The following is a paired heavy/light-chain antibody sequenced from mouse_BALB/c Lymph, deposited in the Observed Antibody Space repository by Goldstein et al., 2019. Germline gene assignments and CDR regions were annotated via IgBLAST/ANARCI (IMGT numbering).Heavy chain of an antibody. D-gene: IGHD2-4*01. CDR3: ARSGPHDDYGHYYYAMDY. J-gene: IGHJ4*01. Sequence: DVQLVESGGGLVQPGGSRKLSCAASGFTFSSFGMHWVRQAPEKGLEWVAYISSGSSTIYYADTVKGRFTISRDNPKNTLFLQMTSLRSEDTAMYYCARSGPHDDYGHYYYAMDYWGQGTSVTVSS. V-gene: IGHV5-17*02. CDR1: GFTFSSFG. CDR2: ISSGSSTI.
Light chain of an antibody. CDR3: QQGNTLPYT. Sequence: DIQMTQTTSSLSASLGDRVTISCRASQDISNYLNWYQQKPDGTVKLLIYYTSRLHSGVPSRFSGSGSGTDYSLTISNLEQEDIATYFCQQGNTLPYTFGGGTKLEIK. V-gene: IGKV10-96*01. CDR2: YTS. J-gene: IGKJ2*01. CDR1: QDISNY.